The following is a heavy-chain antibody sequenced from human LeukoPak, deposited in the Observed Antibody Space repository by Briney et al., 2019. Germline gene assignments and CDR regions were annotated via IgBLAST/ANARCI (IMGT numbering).Heavy chain of an antibody. Sequence: KASETLSLTCTVSGGSISSYYWSWIRQPPGKGLEWIGSIYYSGSTYYNPSLKSRVTISVDTSKNQFSLKLSSVTAADTAVYYCASRIAAAGTWGQGTLVTVSS. CDR1: GGSISSYY. V-gene: IGHV4-59*05. J-gene: IGHJ4*02. CDR2: IYYSGST. D-gene: IGHD6-13*01. CDR3: ASRIAAAGT.